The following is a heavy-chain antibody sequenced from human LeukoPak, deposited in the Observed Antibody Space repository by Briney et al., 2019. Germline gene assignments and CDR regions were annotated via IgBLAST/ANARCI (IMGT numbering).Heavy chain of an antibody. CDR3: ARITTGVHYFDY. CDR1: GFTFDDYA. J-gene: IGHJ4*02. Sequence: GGSLRLSCAASGFTFDDYAMHWVRHAPGKGLEWVSGISWNSGSIGYADSVKGRFTISRDNAKNSLYLQMNSLRAEDTALYYCARITTGVHYFDYWGQGTLVTVSS. D-gene: IGHD3-10*01. V-gene: IGHV3-9*01. CDR2: ISWNSGSI.